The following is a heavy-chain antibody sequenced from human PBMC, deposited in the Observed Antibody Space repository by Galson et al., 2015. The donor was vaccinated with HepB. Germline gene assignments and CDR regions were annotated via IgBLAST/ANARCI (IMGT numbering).Heavy chain of an antibody. Sequence: SLRLSCAASGFTFSDYYMSWIRQAPGRGLEWVSYISSSSSYTNYADSVKGRFTISRDNSKNTLYLQMNSLRAEDTAVYYCARGLYDFWSGYRTYYYYYGMDVWGQGTTVTVSS. CDR3: ARGLYDFWSGYRTYYYYYGMDV. CDR2: ISSSSSYT. D-gene: IGHD3-3*01. J-gene: IGHJ6*02. CDR1: GFTFSDYY. V-gene: IGHV3-11*06.